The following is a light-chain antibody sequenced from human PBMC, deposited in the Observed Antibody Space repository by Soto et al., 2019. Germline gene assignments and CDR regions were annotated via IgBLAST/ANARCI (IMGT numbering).Light chain of an antibody. CDR1: QSVSSSF. CDR3: QQYDNSPLT. CDR2: GAS. J-gene: IGKJ4*01. V-gene: IGKV3-20*01. Sequence: EIVLTQSPGTLSLSPGERATLSCRASQSVSSSFLAWYQQKPGQAPRLLIYGASTRATGIPDRFSGSGSGTDFTLTISRLDPEDSAVYYCQQYDNSPLTFGGGTKVEIK.